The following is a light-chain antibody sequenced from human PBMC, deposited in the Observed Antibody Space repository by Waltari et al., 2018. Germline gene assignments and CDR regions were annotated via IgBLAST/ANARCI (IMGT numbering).Light chain of an antibody. CDR2: AAS. Sequence: DIQMTQSPSSLSASVGDRLTLTCRTSQSISNYLNWYQQKPGKVPKLLIYAASSLQSGVPSRFSGSGSGTDFTLTISSLQPEDFATYYCQQSFSTPLTFGGGTKVEIK. V-gene: IGKV1-39*01. CDR1: QSISNY. J-gene: IGKJ4*01. CDR3: QQSFSTPLT.